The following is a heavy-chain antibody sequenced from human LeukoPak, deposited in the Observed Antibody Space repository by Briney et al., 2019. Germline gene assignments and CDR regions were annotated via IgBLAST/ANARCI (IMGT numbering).Heavy chain of an antibody. J-gene: IGHJ3*02. Sequence: PGGSLRLSCAASGFTFSSYGMHWVRQAPGKGLEWVAVIWYGGSNKYYADSVKGRFTISRDNSKNTLDLQMNSLRAEDTAVYYCAKGRSSEPDAFDIWGQGTMVTVSS. CDR2: IWYGGSNK. CDR3: AKGRSSEPDAFDI. CDR1: GFTFSSYG. V-gene: IGHV3-30*02. D-gene: IGHD6-19*01.